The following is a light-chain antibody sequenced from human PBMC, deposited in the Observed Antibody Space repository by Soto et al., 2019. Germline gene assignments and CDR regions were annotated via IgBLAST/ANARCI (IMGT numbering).Light chain of an antibody. CDR2: DAS. J-gene: IGKJ2*01. Sequence: AIQLTQSPSSLSASVGDRVTITCRASQGISSYLGWYQQKPGKAPNLLIYDASTLHSGVPSRFSGGGSGTDFTLTISSLQPEDFATYYCLQDYNYPYTFGQGTKLEIK. CDR1: QGISSY. CDR3: LQDYNYPYT. V-gene: IGKV1-6*01.